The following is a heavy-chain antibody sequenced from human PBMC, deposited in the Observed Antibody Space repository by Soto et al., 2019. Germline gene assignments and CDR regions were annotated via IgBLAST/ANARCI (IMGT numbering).Heavy chain of an antibody. J-gene: IGHJ6*02. D-gene: IGHD3-3*01. CDR3: AGGVWRGYCKYYYGMDV. Sequence: SVKVSCKVFGGTFISYSFSWVRQAPGQGPEWMGGIIPIFGTPNYAQNFQGRVTITADGSTSTAYMELSSLRSGDTAVYYCAGGVWRGYCKYYYGMDVWGQGTTVTVSS. CDR1: GGTFISYS. CDR2: IIPIFGTP. V-gene: IGHV1-69*13.